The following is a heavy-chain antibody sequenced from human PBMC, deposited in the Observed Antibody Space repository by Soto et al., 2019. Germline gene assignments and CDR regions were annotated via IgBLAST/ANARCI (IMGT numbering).Heavy chain of an antibody. CDR1: GFTFSNAW. CDR2: IKSKTDGGTT. D-gene: IGHD3-10*01. Sequence: GGSLRLSCAASGFTFSNAWMSWVRQAPGKGLEWVGRIKSKTDGGTTDYAAPVKGRFTISRDDSKNTLYLQMNSLKTEDTAVYYCTTIPEDSLWFGEDGMDVWGQGTTVTVSS. CDR3: TTIPEDSLWFGEDGMDV. V-gene: IGHV3-15*01. J-gene: IGHJ6*02.